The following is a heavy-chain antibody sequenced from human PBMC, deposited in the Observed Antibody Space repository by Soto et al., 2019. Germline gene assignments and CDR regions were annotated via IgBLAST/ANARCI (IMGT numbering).Heavy chain of an antibody. CDR2: SHHSRST. D-gene: IGHD3-22*01. V-gene: IGHV4-4*02. CDR1: GDTISSSNL. J-gene: IGHJ4*02. CDR3: ASVPIRYYDISGYWPGFDF. Sequence: SGTLSLTCAVSGDTISSSNLCISVRKPPEKGLEWIGESHHSRSTYYNPSLKSRTITTEDTSNTQFSQKLSSMAEADTVLYYCASVPIRYYDISGYWPGFDFWGQGTLVTVSS.